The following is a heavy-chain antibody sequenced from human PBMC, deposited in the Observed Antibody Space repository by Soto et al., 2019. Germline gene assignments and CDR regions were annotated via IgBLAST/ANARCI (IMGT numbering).Heavy chain of an antibody. V-gene: IGHV4-4*07. J-gene: IGHJ4*02. CDR2: IFSSGST. Sequence: SETLSLTCDVSGGSINTFYWSWVRQPAGKGLEWIGRIFSSGSTSFNPSLESRVAMSVDTSKNHFSLNLSSVTAADMAVYYCAREGSYSAYNFAHGIQLWSFDFWGQGALVTVSS. CDR3: AREGSYSAYNFAHGIQLWSFDF. D-gene: IGHD5-12*01. CDR1: GGSINTFY.